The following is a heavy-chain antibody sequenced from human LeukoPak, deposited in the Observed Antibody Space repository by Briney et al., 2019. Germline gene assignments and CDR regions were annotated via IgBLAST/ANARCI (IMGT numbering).Heavy chain of an antibody. CDR1: GFTFSNYW. J-gene: IGHJ6*03. CDR3: ATDPGTSNYYYYYMDV. V-gene: IGHV3-7*01. D-gene: IGHD1-1*01. CDR2: IKQDGSEK. Sequence: GGSLRLSCAASGFTFSNYWMSWVRQAPEKGLEWVANIKQDGSEKYYVDSVKGRFTISRDNSKNTLYLQMNSLRAEDTAVCYCATDPGTSNYYYYYMDVWGKGTTVTVSS.